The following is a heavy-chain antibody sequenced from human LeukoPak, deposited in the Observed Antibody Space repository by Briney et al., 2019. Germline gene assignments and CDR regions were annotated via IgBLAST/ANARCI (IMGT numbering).Heavy chain of an antibody. V-gene: IGHV3-72*01. Sequence: PGGSLRLSCAASGFTFSDHYMDWVRQAPGKGLEWVGRTRNKANSYTTEYAASVKGRFTISRDVSKNSLYLQMNSLKTEDTAVYYCARASGSSGWYGDYYYYMDVWGKGTTVTVSS. CDR2: TRNKANSYTT. CDR3: ARASGSSGWYGDYYYYMDV. CDR1: GFTFSDHY. D-gene: IGHD6-19*01. J-gene: IGHJ6*03.